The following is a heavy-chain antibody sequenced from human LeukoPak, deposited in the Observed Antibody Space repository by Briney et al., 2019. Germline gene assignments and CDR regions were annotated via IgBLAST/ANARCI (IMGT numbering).Heavy chain of an antibody. CDR1: GYTFTDYY. CDR2: INPNSGGT. Sequence: GASVKVSCKASGYTFTDYYMHWVRQAPGQGLEWMGWINPNSGGTNYAQKFQGRVTMTRDTSISTAYMELSRLRSDDTAVYYCARDPSGFGELPRFDYWGQGTLVTVSS. D-gene: IGHD3-10*01. CDR3: ARDPSGFGELPRFDY. V-gene: IGHV1-2*02. J-gene: IGHJ4*02.